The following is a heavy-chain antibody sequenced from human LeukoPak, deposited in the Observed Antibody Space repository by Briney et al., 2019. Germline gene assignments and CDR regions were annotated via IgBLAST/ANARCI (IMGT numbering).Heavy chain of an antibody. CDR3: AKDHCNSASCYYFDS. Sequence: GGSLRLSCAASGFTFSSYGMHWVRQAPGKGLEWVAVISCDGSNKYYADSVKGRFTISRDDSKNTVYLQMNSLRPDDTAVYYCAKDHCNSASCYYFDSWGQGALVTVSS. CDR2: ISCDGSNK. V-gene: IGHV3-30*18. CDR1: GFTFSSYG. J-gene: IGHJ4*02. D-gene: IGHD2-2*01.